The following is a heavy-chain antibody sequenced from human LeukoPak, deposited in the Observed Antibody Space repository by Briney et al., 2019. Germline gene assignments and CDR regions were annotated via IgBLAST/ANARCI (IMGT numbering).Heavy chain of an antibody. CDR3: ARDLVLRYFDWSYTFDY. CDR2: IYYSGST. D-gene: IGHD3-9*01. Sequence: SETLSLTCTVSGGSISSYYWGWIRQPPGKGLEWIGSIYYSGSTYYNPSLKSRVTISVDTSKNQFSLKLSSVTAADTAVYYCARDLVLRYFDWSYTFDYWGQGTLVTVSS. V-gene: IGHV4-39*07. CDR1: GGSISSYY. J-gene: IGHJ4*02.